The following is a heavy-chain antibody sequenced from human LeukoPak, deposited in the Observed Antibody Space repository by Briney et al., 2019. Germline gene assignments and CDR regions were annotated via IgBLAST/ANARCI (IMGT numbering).Heavy chain of an antibody. CDR3: AKASSSWYYFDY. D-gene: IGHD6-13*01. Sequence: PGGSLRLSCAASGFTFSSYGTHWVRQAPGKGLEWVAVISYDGSNKYYADSVKGRFTISRDNSKNTLYLQMNSLRAEDTAVYYCAKASSSWYYFDYWGQGTLVTVSS. J-gene: IGHJ4*02. CDR2: ISYDGSNK. V-gene: IGHV3-30*18. CDR1: GFTFSSYG.